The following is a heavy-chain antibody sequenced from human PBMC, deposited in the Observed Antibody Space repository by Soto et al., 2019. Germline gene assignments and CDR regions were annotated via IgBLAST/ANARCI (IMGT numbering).Heavy chain of an antibody. J-gene: IGHJ6*02. CDR2: INGGSTT. Sequence: EVQLLESGGGLVQPGGSLRLSCAVSGFTFSSYAMSCVRQAPGKGLEWVTAINGGSTTYYADSVKGRFTISRDNSKNTLYLQMNSLRAEDTAAYYCAKDKDWSGVYGMDVWGQGTTVTVSS. CDR1: GFTFSSYA. V-gene: IGHV3-23*01. D-gene: IGHD3-3*01. CDR3: AKDKDWSGVYGMDV.